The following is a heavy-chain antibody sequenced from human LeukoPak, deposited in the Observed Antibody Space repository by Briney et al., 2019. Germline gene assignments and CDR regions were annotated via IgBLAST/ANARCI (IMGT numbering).Heavy chain of an antibody. CDR3: ARLDTAMSIDY. V-gene: IGHV1-69*02. Sequence: WASVKVSCKASGGTFSSYTISWVRQAPGQGLDWMGRSIPILGIANYAQKFQGRVTINADKPTSTAYMELSSLRPEDTAVYYCARLDTAMSIDYWGQGTLVTVSS. CDR1: GGTFSSYT. J-gene: IGHJ4*02. D-gene: IGHD5-18*01. CDR2: SIPILGIA.